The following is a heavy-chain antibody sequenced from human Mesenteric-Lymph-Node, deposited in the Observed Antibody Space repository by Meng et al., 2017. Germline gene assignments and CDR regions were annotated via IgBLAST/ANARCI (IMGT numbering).Heavy chain of an antibody. Sequence: QVQLQDSGPGRVKPSQTLSLTCTVSGGSISSGDYYWSWIRQPPGKGLEWIGYIYYSGSTYYNPSLKSRVTISVDTSKNQFSLKLSSVTAADAAVYYCGRDQGRELINHWGQGALVTVSS. D-gene: IGHD1-7*01. CDR2: IYYSGST. CDR3: GRDQGRELINH. V-gene: IGHV4-30-4*01. CDR1: GGSISSGDYY. J-gene: IGHJ4*02.